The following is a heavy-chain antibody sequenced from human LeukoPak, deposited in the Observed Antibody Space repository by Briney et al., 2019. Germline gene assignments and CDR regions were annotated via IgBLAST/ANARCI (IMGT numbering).Heavy chain of an antibody. CDR2: IRSKAYGGTT. D-gene: IGHD3-22*01. J-gene: IGHJ5*02. V-gene: IGHV3-49*04. CDR1: GFTFGDYA. CDR3: TRDPRISGFYYDSSGYP. Sequence: GSLRLSCTASGFTFGDYAMSWVRQAPGKGLEWVGFIRSKAYGGTTEYAASVKGRFTISRDDSKSIAYLQMNSLKTEDTAVYYCTRDPRISGFYYDSSGYPWGQGTLVTVSS.